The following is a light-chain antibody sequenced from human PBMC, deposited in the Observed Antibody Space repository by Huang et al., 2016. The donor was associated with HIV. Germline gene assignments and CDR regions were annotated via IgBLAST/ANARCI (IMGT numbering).Light chain of an antibody. V-gene: IGKV3-20*01. CDR2: GAS. J-gene: IGKJ1*01. CDR1: RSVRSCY. CDR3: QQYGSSPWT. Sequence: EIVLTQSPGTLSLSPGERATLSCRASRSVRSCYLAWYQQKPGQAPRLLIYGASSRATGIPDRFSGSGSGTDFTLTISRLEPEDFAVYYCQQYGSSPWTFGQGTKVEIK.